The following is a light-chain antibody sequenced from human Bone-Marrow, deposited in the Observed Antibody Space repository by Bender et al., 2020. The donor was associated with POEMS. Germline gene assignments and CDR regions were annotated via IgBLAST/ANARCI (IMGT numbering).Light chain of an antibody. CDR3: ETWDSRLSAGL. Sequence: QSVLTQPPSVSAAPGQRVTISCSGTSFNIGNNYISWYQHLPGTAPKLLIYEDNRRPSGIPDRFSGSKSGTSATLGITGLQTGDEGDYYCETWDSRLSAGLFGGGTKLTV. V-gene: IGLV1-51*02. CDR2: EDN. J-gene: IGLJ3*02. CDR1: SFNIGNNY.